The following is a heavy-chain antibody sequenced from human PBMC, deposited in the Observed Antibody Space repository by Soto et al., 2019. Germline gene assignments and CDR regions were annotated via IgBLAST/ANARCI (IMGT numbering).Heavy chain of an antibody. CDR2: INAGNGNT. CDR1: GYTFTSYA. CDR3: ARGYYDFWSGYPSLDY. J-gene: IGHJ4*02. V-gene: IGHV1-3*01. D-gene: IGHD3-3*01. Sequence: GASVKVSCKASGYTFTSYAMHWVRQAPGQRLEWMGWINAGNGNTKYSQKFQGRVTITRDTSASTAYMELSSLRSEDTAVYYCARGYYDFWSGYPSLDYWGQGTLVNRLL.